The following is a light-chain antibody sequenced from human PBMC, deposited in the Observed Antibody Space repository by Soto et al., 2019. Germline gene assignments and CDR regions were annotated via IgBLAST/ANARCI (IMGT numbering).Light chain of an antibody. J-gene: IGLJ2*01. Sequence: QSALTQPAFVSGSPGQSITISCTGISSDVGGYNYVSWYQQHPDKAPKLMIYDVSNRRSGVSNRFSGSKSGNTASLTISGLQAEDEADYYCYSYTSSSTVLFGGGTKLTVL. V-gene: IGLV2-14*01. CDR3: YSYTSSSTVL. CDR2: DVS. CDR1: SSDVGGYNY.